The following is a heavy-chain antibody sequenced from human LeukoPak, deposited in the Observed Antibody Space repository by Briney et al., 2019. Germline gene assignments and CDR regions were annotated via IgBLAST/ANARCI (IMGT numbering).Heavy chain of an antibody. J-gene: IGHJ4*02. CDR3: ARRWDSRFYFDY. V-gene: IGHV3-21*04. Sequence: GGSLRLSCAASGFTFSSYSMNWVRQAPGKGLEWVSSISSSSSYIYYADSVKGRFTISRDNAKNSLYPQMNSLRAEDTALYYCARRWDSRFYFDYWGQGTLVTVSS. CDR1: GFTFSSYS. CDR2: ISSSSSYI. D-gene: IGHD1-26*01.